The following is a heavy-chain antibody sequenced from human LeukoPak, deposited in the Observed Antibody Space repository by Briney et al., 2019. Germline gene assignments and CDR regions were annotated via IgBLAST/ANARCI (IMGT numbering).Heavy chain of an antibody. V-gene: IGHV1-69*06. Sequence: SVKVSCKASGGTFSSYAISWVRQAPGQGLEWMGGIIPIFGTANYAQKFRGRVTITADKSTRTAYMELSSLRSEDTAVYYCATVFYKTKYYFDYWGQGTLVTVSS. CDR1: GGTFSSYA. CDR3: ATVFYKTKYYFDY. D-gene: IGHD2-8*01. CDR2: IIPIFGTA. J-gene: IGHJ4*02.